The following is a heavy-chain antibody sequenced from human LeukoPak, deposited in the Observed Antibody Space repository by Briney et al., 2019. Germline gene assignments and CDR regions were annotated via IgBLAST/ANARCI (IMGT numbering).Heavy chain of an antibody. J-gene: IGHJ6*03. CDR3: ASSGYCSSTSCYPYYYYYMDV. Sequence: AGGSLRLSCAASGFTFSSYWMSWVRQAPGKGPEWVANIKQDGSEKYYVDSVKGRFTISRDNAKNSLYLQMNSLRAEDTAVYYCASSGYCSSTSCYPYYYYYMDVWGKGTTVTVSS. CDR1: GFTFSSYW. D-gene: IGHD2-2*01. V-gene: IGHV3-7*01. CDR2: IKQDGSEK.